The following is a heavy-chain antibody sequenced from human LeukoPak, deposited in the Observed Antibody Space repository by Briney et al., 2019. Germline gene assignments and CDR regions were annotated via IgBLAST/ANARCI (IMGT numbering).Heavy chain of an antibody. CDR1: GFTFDDYG. CDR3: AGRTSSSWHY. CDR2: ISGSSRNI. V-gene: IGHV3-11*03. J-gene: IGHJ4*02. D-gene: IGHD6-13*01. Sequence: GGSLRLSCAASGFTFDDYGMSWVRQAPGKGLEWVSYISGSSRNINYADSVEGRFTISRDNANNLLYLQMNSLRVEDTAVYYCAGRTSSSWHYWGQGTLVTVSS.